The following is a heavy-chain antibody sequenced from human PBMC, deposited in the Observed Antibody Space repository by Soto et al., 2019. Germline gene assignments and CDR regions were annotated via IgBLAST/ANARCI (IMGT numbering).Heavy chain of an antibody. V-gene: IGHV3-74*01. CDR1: GFTFSSYW. CDR3: ARAGSYRFDY. J-gene: IGHJ4*01. Sequence: HLGGSLRLSCAASGFTFSSYWMHWVRQAPGKGLAWVSRINPDGRSISDADSVKGRFTISRDNAKNTLYLQMNSLTTEDTAVYYCARAGSYRFDYWGHGTLVTVSS. CDR2: INPDGRSI. D-gene: IGHD3-10*01.